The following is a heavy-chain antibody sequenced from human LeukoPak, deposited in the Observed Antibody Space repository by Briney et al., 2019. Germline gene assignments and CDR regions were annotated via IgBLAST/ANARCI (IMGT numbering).Heavy chain of an antibody. D-gene: IGHD3-22*01. V-gene: IGHV3-23*01. CDR2: ISGSGDSA. CDR3: AKCQPRTMIVVVPLYYYYGMDV. J-gene: IGHJ6*02. Sequence: PGGSLRLFCAASGFTFSSYAMSWVRQAPGKGLEWVSAISGSGDSAYYADSVKGRFTSSGDNSKNTLYVQMNSLKAEDPAVYYCAKCQPRTMIVVVPLYYYYGMDVWGQGTTVTVSS. CDR1: GFTFSSYA.